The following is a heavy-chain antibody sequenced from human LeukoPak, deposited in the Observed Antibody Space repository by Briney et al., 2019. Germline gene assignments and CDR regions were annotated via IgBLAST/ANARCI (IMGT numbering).Heavy chain of an antibody. CDR3: AKDVAALRTDRFDY. D-gene: IGHD6-19*01. V-gene: IGHV3-23*01. CDR2: ISGSDGST. CDR1: GFTFSSYA. Sequence: PGGSLRLSCAASGFTFSSYAMSWVRQAPGKGLEWVSTISGSDGSTYYADSVKGRFTISRDNSKNTLYLQMNSLRAEDTAIYYCAKDVAALRTDRFDYWGQGTLVTVSS. J-gene: IGHJ4*02.